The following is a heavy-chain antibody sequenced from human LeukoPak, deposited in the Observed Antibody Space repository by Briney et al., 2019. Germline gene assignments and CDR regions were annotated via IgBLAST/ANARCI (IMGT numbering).Heavy chain of an antibody. CDR2: IYYSGST. CDR3: ARESVTAPGDWFDP. Sequence: SETLSLTCTVSGGSISSGGYYWSWIRQHPGKGLEWIGYIYYSGSTYCNPSLKSRVTISVDTSKNQFSLKLSSVTAADTAVYYCARESVTAPGDWFDPWGQGTLVTVSS. J-gene: IGHJ5*02. D-gene: IGHD5-18*01. V-gene: IGHV4-31*03. CDR1: GGSISSGGYY.